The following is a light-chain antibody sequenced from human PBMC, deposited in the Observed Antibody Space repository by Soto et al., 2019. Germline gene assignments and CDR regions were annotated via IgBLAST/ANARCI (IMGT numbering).Light chain of an antibody. J-gene: IGKJ5*01. CDR3: QQYYNIPIT. CDR2: WAS. Sequence: DIVMTQSPDSLAVSLGERATINCRSSQSLLSSSNNRNFLGWYQQRPGQPPKLLISWASNRDSGVPDRFSGSGSGADFTLTINSLQPEDVAIYYCQQYYNIPITFGQGTRLEIK. CDR1: QSLLSSSNNRNF. V-gene: IGKV4-1*01.